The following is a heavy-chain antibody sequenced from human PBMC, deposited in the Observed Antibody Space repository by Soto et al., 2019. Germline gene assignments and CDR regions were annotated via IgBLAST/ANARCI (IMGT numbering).Heavy chain of an antibody. V-gene: IGHV1-58*01. Sequence: SVKVSCKASGFTFTSSAVQWVRQARGQRLEWIGWIVVGSGNTNYAQKFQERVTITRDMSTSTAYMELSSLRSEDTAVYYCAAVRRDYVWGSYLSFNWFDPWGQGTLVTVSS. J-gene: IGHJ5*02. CDR2: IVVGSGNT. D-gene: IGHD3-16*02. CDR1: GFTFTSSA. CDR3: AAVRRDYVWGSYLSFNWFDP.